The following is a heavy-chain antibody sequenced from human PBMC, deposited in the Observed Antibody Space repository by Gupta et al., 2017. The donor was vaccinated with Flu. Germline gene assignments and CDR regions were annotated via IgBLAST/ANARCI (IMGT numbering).Heavy chain of an antibody. J-gene: IGHJ4*02. CDR2: VSYSGNT. D-gene: IGHD1-20*01. V-gene: IGHV4-59*01. Sequence: QVQLQESGPGLVKPSETLALTCTVPGVSISPYYWSWIRQPPGKGLEWIGYVSYSGNTDYIPSLKSRVTISLDTSKNQFSRKLTSVTAADTAVYYCATFDAFYKWNAYFEFWGQGTPVTVSS. CDR3: ATFDAFYKWNAYFEF. CDR1: GVSISPYY.